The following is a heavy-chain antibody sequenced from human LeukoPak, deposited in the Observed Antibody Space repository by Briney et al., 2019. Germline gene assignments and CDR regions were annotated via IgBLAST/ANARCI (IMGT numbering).Heavy chain of an antibody. Sequence: GGSLRLSCAASGFTVSSNYMSWVRQAPGKGLEWVSVIYSGGSTYYADSVKGRFTISRDNSKNTLYLQMNSLRAEDTAVYYCARDKDYYDSSGYYDYWGQGTLVTVSS. J-gene: IGHJ4*02. CDR3: ARDKDYYDSSGYYDY. V-gene: IGHV3-53*01. D-gene: IGHD3-22*01. CDR2: IYSGGST. CDR1: GFTVSSNY.